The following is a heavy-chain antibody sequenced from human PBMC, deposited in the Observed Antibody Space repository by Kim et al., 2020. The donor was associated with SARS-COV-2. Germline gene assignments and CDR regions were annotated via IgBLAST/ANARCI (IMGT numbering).Heavy chain of an antibody. J-gene: IGHJ3*02. CDR1: GFTVSSNY. CDR2: IYSGGST. V-gene: IGHV3-53*01. D-gene: IGHD3-22*01. Sequence: GGSLRLSCAASGFTVSSNYMSWVRQAPGKGLEWVSVIYSGGSTYYADSVKGRFTISRDNSKNTLYLQMNSLRAEDTAVYYCARRRRLITDAFDIWGQGTMVTVSS. CDR3: ARRRRLITDAFDI.